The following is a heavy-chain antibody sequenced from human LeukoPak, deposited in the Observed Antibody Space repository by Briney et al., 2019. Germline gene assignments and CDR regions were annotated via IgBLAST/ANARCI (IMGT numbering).Heavy chain of an antibody. Sequence: SETLSLTCTVSGGSISSYYWSWIRQPPGRGLEWIGYIYYSGSTNYNPSLKSRVTISVDTSKNQFSLKLSSVTAADTAVYYCARVGDYYDSSGYYSLFDYWGQGTLVTVSS. J-gene: IGHJ4*02. CDR3: ARVGDYYDSSGYYSLFDY. D-gene: IGHD3-22*01. V-gene: IGHV4-59*01. CDR1: GGSISSYY. CDR2: IYYSGST.